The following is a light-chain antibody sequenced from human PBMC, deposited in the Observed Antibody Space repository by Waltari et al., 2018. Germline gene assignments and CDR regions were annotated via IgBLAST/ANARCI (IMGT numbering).Light chain of an antibody. J-gene: IGKJ4*01. CDR1: QSVSSN. CDR2: GAS. Sequence: ETVMTQSPATLSVSPGERATLSCRASQSVSSNLAWYQQKPGKPPRLLIYGASTRATGIPARFRGSGSATEFTLTISSLQSEDFAVYYCQQYNDWPPLTFGGGTKVEIK. CDR3: QQYNDWPPLT. V-gene: IGKV3-15*01.